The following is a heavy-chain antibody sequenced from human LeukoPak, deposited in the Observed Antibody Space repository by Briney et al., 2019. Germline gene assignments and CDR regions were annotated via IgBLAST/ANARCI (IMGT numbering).Heavy chain of an antibody. CDR1: GGSISSYY. D-gene: IGHD1-26*01. J-gene: IGHJ3*02. CDR3: ARHVRSYWSHDAFDI. V-gene: IGHV4-59*08. CDR2: IYYSGST. Sequence: PSETLSLTCTVSGGSISSYYWSWIRQPPGKGLEWIGYIYYSGSTNYNPSLKSRVTISVDTSKNQFSLKLSSVTAADTAVYYCARHVRSYWSHDAFDIWGQGTMVTVSS.